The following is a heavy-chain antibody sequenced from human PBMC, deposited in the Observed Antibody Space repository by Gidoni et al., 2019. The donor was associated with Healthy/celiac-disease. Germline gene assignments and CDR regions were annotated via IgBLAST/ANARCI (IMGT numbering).Heavy chain of an antibody. V-gene: IGHV2-5*02. CDR3: AHIIVWVEQWLVLDY. D-gene: IGHD6-19*01. CDR1: GFSLSTSGVG. CDR2: IYWDDDK. Sequence: QITLKESGPTLVKPTQTLTLTCTFSGFSLSTSGVGVGWLRQPTGKALEWLALIYWDDDKRYSPSLKSRLTITKDTSKNQVVLTMTNMDPVDTATYYCAHIIVWVEQWLVLDYWGQGTLVTVSS. J-gene: IGHJ4*02.